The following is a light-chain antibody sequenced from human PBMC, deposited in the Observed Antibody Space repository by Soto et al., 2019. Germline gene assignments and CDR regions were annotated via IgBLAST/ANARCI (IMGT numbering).Light chain of an antibody. V-gene: IGLV2-14*01. CDR1: SSDVGGYNY. Sequence: QSALTQPASVSGSPGQSITISCTGTSSDVGGYNYVSWYQQHPGKAPKLMIYDVSNRPSGVSNRFSGSKSGNTASLTISGLQAEDEADYYCSSYISSSPYVVFGGGTKVTVL. CDR2: DVS. CDR3: SSYISSSPYVV. J-gene: IGLJ2*01.